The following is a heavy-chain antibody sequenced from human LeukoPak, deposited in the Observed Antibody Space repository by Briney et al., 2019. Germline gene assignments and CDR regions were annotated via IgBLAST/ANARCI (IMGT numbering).Heavy chain of an antibody. CDR1: GGSISSNNW. CDR2: IYHDGST. J-gene: IGHJ4*02. D-gene: IGHD5-18*01. CDR3: ARDRGGYTYSHDY. Sequence: PSETRSLTCAVSGGSISSNNWWIWVRQSPEKGLEWIGEIYHDGSTNYNPSLKSRVTISMDKSKNQLSLKLNFVTAADTAVYYCARDRGGYTYSHDYWGQGTLVTVSS. V-gene: IGHV4-4*02.